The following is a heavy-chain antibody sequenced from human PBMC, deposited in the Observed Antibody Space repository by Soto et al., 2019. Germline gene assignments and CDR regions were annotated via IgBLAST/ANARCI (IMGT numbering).Heavy chain of an antibody. CDR3: ARGRGFWSRNWLAP. V-gene: IGHV4-34*01. D-gene: IGHD3-3*01. Sequence: SETLSLTCAVYGGSFSGYYWSWIRQPPGKGLEWIGEINHSGSTNYNPSLKSRVTISVDTSKNQFSLKLSSVTAADTAVYYCARGRGFWSRNWLAPSGQGSLVPVSS. J-gene: IGHJ5*02. CDR2: INHSGST. CDR1: GGSFSGYY.